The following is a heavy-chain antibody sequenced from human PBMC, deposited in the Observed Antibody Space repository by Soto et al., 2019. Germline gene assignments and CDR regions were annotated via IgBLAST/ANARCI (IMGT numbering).Heavy chain of an antibody. Sequence: QVQLQQSGPGLVKPSQTLSLTCAISGDSVSSKNAAWNWIRQSPSRGLEWLVRTYYRSKWYNDYAVSVKSRITIKPDTTKNHFSLQLSSVTPEDTAVYYCSKERVAGIASFDYWGQGTLVTVSS. CDR3: SKERVAGIASFDY. D-gene: IGHD6-19*01. CDR1: GDSVSSKNAA. CDR2: TYYRSKWYN. V-gene: IGHV6-1*01. J-gene: IGHJ4*02.